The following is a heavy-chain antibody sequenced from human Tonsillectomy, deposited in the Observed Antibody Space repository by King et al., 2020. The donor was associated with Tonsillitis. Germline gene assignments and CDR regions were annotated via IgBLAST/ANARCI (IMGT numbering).Heavy chain of an antibody. Sequence: VQLVESGGGLVKPGGSLRLSCAASGFTFSDSYMSWIRQAPGKGLEWVSDISSGGNYTSYADSVKGRFTISRDNAKNSLYLQMNSMRAEDTAVYYCARDRVGATVYYYYMEVWGKGTTVTVSS. J-gene: IGHJ6*03. CDR1: GFTFSDSY. CDR3: ARDRVGATVYYYYMEV. CDR2: ISSGGNYT. D-gene: IGHD1-26*01. V-gene: IGHV3-11*05.